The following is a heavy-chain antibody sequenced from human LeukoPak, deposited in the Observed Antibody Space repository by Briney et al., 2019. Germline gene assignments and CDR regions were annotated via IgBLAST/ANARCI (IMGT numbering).Heavy chain of an antibody. D-gene: IGHD3-10*01. CDR3: ASPNSVWFGESRLDDAFDI. CDR1: GFTFSSYG. CDR2: IRYDGSNK. V-gene: IGHV3-30*02. J-gene: IGHJ3*02. Sequence: GGSLRLSCAASGFTFSSYGMHWVRQAPGKGLEWVAFIRYDGSNKYYADSVKGRFTISRDNSKNTLYLQMNSLRAEDTAVYYCASPNSVWFGESRLDDAFDIWGQGTMVTVSS.